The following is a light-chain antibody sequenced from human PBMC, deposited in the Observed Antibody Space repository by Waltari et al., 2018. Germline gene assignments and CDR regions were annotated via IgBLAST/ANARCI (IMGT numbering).Light chain of an antibody. CDR2: AAS. CDR1: QSISSY. V-gene: IGKV1-39*01. Sequence: DRQLTQSPSSLSASVGNRVPITCRASQSISSYLNWYQQKPGKAPKLLIYAASRLQSGVPARFSGSGSGTDFTLTISRLQPEDFATYYCQQSYSTPYTFGQGTKLEIK. J-gene: IGKJ2*01. CDR3: QQSYSTPYT.